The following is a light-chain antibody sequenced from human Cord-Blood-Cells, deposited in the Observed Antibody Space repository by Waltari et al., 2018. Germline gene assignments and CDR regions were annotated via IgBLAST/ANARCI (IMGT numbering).Light chain of an antibody. CDR2: DNN. J-gene: IGLJ1*01. CDR1: SSNIAKTN. Sequence: QSVFTQPRSVSAAPGQEVTIPCPGSSSNIAKTNVSWYQQLPGPAHNILIYDNNKRPSGIPDRFSGSKSGTSATLGITGLQTGDEADYYCGTWDSSLSAPYVFGTGTKVTVL. CDR3: GTWDSSLSAPYV. V-gene: IGLV1-51*01.